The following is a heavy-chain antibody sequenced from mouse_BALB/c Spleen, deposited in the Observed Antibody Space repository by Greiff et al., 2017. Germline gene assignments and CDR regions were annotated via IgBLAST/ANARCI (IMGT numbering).Heavy chain of an antibody. Sequence: EVQVVESGGGLVQPGGSRKLSCAASGFTFSSFGMHWVRQAPEKGLEWVAYISSGSSTIYYADTVKGRFTISRDNPKNTLFLQMTSLRSEDTAMYYCARKATHYYAMDYWGQGTSVTVSS. J-gene: IGHJ4*01. D-gene: IGHD3-2*02. CDR1: GFTFSSFG. CDR2: ISSGSSTI. CDR3: ARKATHYYAMDY. V-gene: IGHV5-17*02.